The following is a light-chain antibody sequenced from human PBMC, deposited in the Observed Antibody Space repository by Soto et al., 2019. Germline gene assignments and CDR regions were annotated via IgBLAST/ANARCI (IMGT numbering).Light chain of an antibody. V-gene: IGLV2-8*01. J-gene: IGLJ1*01. CDR2: EVS. CDR1: SIDVGGYNY. CDR3: SSYAGSNNLGV. Sequence: QSALTQPPSASGSPGQSVTISCTGTSIDVGGYNYVSWYQQHPGKAPKLMIYEVSKRPSGVPDRFSGSKSGNTASLTVSGPQAEDEADYYCSSYAGSNNLGVFGTGTKLTVL.